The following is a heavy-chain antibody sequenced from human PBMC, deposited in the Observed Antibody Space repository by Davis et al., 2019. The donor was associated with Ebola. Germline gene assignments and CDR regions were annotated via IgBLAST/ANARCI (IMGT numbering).Heavy chain of an antibody. J-gene: IGHJ4*02. V-gene: IGHV7-4-1*02. D-gene: IGHD3-10*01. Sequence: ASVKVSCKASGYKLTSYAMNWVRQAPGQGLEWMGWINTNTGNPTYAQGFTGRFVFSLDTSVSTTYLQISSLKAEDTAIYYCAGDRGNFDYWGQGTLVTVSS. CDR2: INTNTGNP. CDR1: GYKLTSYA. CDR3: AGDRGNFDY.